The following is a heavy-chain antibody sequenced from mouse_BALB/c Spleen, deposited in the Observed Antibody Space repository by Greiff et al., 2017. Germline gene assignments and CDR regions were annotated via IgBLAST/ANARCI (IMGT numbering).Heavy chain of an antibody. D-gene: IGHD4-1*01. J-gene: IGHJ1*01. Sequence: EVKVEESGPGLVKPSQSLSLTCTVTGYSITSDYAWNWIRQFPGNKLEWMGYISYSGSTSYNPSLKSRISITRDTSKNQFFLQLNSVTTEDTATYYCARTGWYFDVWGAGTTVTVSS. CDR2: ISYSGST. V-gene: IGHV3-2*02. CDR1: GYSITSDYA. CDR3: ARTGWYFDV.